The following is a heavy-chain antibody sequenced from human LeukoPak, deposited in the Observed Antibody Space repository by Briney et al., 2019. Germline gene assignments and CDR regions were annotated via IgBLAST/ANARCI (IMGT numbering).Heavy chain of an antibody. D-gene: IGHD5/OR15-5a*01. CDR3: ARTSTTFDY. V-gene: IGHV3-72*01. Sequence: GGSLRLSCAASGFTFSDHYMDWVRQAPGKGLEWVGRIRKKTNSYTTEYDASVKGRLTISRDDSKNSLYLQMNSLKTEDTAVYYCARTSTTFDYWGQGALVSVSS. CDR2: IRKKTNSYTT. CDR1: GFTFSDHY. J-gene: IGHJ4*02.